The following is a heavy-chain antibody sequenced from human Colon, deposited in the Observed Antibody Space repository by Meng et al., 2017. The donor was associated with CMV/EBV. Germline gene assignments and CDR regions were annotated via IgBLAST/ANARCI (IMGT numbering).Heavy chain of an antibody. J-gene: IGHJ4*02. Sequence: GGSLRLSCAASGFIFSHHAMYWVRQGPGKGLECVASIRFNGDSKFYMDSVKGRFAISRDNSKNSLYLQMNSLRAEDTAVYYRARISTYYYFDFWGQGALVTVSS. CDR1: GFIFSHHA. CDR2: IRFNGDSK. D-gene: IGHD4-11*01. CDR3: ARISTYYYFDF. V-gene: IGHV3-30*02.